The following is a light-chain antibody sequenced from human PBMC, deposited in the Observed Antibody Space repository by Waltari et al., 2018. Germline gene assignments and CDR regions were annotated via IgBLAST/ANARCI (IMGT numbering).Light chain of an antibody. V-gene: IGKV1-33*01. J-gene: IGKJ2*01. CDR2: DAA. Sequence: DIQMTQSPSSLSASVGDRVTITCQASRDISNNLNWYQQKPGRAPKLLIYDAAKLETGVPARFSGSGSVTHFTFTISNLQPEDIATYYCQRHDNLSYTFGQGTKLVIK. CDR1: RDISNN. CDR3: QRHDNLSYT.